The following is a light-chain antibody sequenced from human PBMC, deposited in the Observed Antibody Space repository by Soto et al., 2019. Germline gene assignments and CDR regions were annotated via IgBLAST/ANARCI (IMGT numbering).Light chain of an antibody. CDR1: SSNIGAGYG. CDR2: NYV. CDR3: QSYYSNLSGSL. J-gene: IGLJ2*01. V-gene: IGLV1-40*01. Sequence: QSVLTQPPSVSGAPGQRVTISCAGTSSNIGAGYGVHWYQQLPGRAPKLLIHNYVNRPSGVPDRFSGSKSGTSASLAITGLQGEDEGDYYCQSYYSNLSGSLFGGGTKLTVL.